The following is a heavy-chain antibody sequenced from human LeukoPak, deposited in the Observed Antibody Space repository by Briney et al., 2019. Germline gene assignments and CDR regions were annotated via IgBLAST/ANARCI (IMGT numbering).Heavy chain of an antibody. CDR2: ISGNSRYI. CDR1: GFTFSSYS. J-gene: IGHJ5*02. Sequence: GGSLRLSCAASGFTFSSYSMTWVRQAPGKGLEWVSSISGNSRYIYYADSMRGRFTISRDNAKNSLYLQLNSLRAEDTAVYYCARSLVVGATYPYHWGQGTLVTVSS. V-gene: IGHV3-21*06. CDR3: ARSLVVGATYPYH. D-gene: IGHD1-26*01.